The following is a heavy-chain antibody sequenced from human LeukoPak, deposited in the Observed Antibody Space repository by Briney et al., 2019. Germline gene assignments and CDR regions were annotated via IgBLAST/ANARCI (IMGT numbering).Heavy chain of an antibody. V-gene: IGHV3-23*01. Sequence: GGSLRLSCAASGFTFSSYAMSWVRQAPGKVLEWVSAISGSGGSTYYADSVKGRFTISRDNSKNTLYLQMNSLRAEDTAVYYCAKSSYCGGDCNFDYWGQGTLVTVSS. D-gene: IGHD2-21*02. CDR1: GFTFSSYA. J-gene: IGHJ4*02. CDR3: AKSSYCGGDCNFDY. CDR2: ISGSGGST.